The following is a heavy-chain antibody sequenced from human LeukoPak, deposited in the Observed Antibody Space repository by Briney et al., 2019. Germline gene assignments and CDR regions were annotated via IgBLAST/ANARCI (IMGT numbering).Heavy chain of an antibody. CDR3: ARYSGGCGGYYFDY. CDR2: INHSGII. CDR1: EFTFSSYN. J-gene: IGHJ4*02. Sequence: LSSAASEFTFSSYNMNSVREAPGKGLEWIGEINHSGIINYNPSLKMRVTISVDTYKNQFSLKLSSVTAADTAVYYCARYSGGCGGYYFDYWGQGTLVTVSS. D-gene: IGHD6-19*01. V-gene: IGHV4-34*01.